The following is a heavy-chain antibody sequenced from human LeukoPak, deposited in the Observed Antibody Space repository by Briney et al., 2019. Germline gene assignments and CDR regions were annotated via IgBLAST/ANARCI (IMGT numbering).Heavy chain of an antibody. J-gene: IGHJ3*02. CDR1: GVTFSSFW. D-gene: IGHD4-17*01. CDR3: ARGDYGDAVDAFDI. Sequence: GGSLRLSCMASGVTFSSFWMNWVRQAPGKGLGWVASINQDGSDKYFVDSVKGRFSISRHNSKNTLYLQMNSLRAEDTGVYYCARGDYGDAVDAFDIWGQGTMVTVSS. CDR2: INQDGSDK. V-gene: IGHV3-7*03.